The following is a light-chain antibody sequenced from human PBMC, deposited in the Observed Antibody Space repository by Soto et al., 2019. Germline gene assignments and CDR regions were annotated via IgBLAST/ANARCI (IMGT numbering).Light chain of an antibody. J-gene: IGKJ4*01. CDR2: TTS. CDR1: QSISSY. V-gene: IGKV1-39*01. CDR3: QQSDSTPLT. Sequence: DIQMTQSPSSLSASVGDRVTITCRASQSISSYLNWYQQKPGKAPNLLIYTTSNLQNGVPSRFSGSGSGTDFTLTISSLQPEDFATYYCQQSDSTPLTFGGGTKVDNK.